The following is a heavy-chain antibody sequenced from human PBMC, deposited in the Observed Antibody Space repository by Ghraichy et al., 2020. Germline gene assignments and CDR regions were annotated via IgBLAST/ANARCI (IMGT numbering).Heavy chain of an antibody. CDR3: ARDNHHFDFWSGYYFRDAFDI. CDR1: GYTFTSYG. D-gene: IGHD3-3*01. Sequence: VKVPCKASGYTFTSYGISWVRQAPGQGLEWMGWISAYNGNTNYAQKLQGRVTMTTDTSTSTAYMELRSLRSDDTAVYYCARDNHHFDFWSGYYFRDAFDIWGQGTMVTVSS. V-gene: IGHV1-18*01. CDR2: ISAYNGNT. J-gene: IGHJ3*02.